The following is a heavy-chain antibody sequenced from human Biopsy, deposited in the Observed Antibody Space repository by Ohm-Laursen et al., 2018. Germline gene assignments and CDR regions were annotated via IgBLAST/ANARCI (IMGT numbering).Heavy chain of an antibody. CDR1: GFTFSSYG. CDR2: LSGSGGTT. V-gene: IGHV3-23*01. J-gene: IGHJ4*02. D-gene: IGHD2-15*01. CDR3: AKTFHGSSFLYDY. Sequence: GSLRLSCAASGFTFSSYGMSWVRQAPGKGLEWVSVLSGSGGTTYYADSVKGRFTIPRDNSKNTLYLQMNSLTAEDTAVYYCAKTFHGSSFLYDYWGQGTLVTVSS.